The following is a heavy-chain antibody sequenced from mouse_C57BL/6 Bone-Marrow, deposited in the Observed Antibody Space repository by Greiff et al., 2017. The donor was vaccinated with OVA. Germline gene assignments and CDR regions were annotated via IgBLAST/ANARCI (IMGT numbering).Heavy chain of an antibody. CDR2: IDPENGDT. V-gene: IGHV14-4*01. D-gene: IGHD1-1*01. CDR1: GFNIKDDY. J-gene: IGHJ2*01. Sequence: EVQLVESGAELVRPGASVKLSCTASGFNIKDDYMHWVKQRPEQGLEWIGWIDPENGDTEYASKFQGKATITADTSSNTAYLQLSSLTSEDTAVYYCTTTTVVATVDYWGQGTTLTVSS. CDR3: TTTTVVATVDY.